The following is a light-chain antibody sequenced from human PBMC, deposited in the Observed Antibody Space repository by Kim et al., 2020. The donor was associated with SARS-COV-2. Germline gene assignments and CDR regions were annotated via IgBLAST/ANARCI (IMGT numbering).Light chain of an antibody. CDR3: QQTDTFPYT. CDR1: QFVSSS. Sequence: SAFLGDRVTISCRASQFVSSSVAWYQQKPGKAPKLLLYASSSLRSGVSPRFSGSGSGTDFTRTITNVQPEDFATYYCQQTDTFPYTFGQGTKLEI. CDR2: ASS. V-gene: IGKV1-12*01. J-gene: IGKJ2*01.